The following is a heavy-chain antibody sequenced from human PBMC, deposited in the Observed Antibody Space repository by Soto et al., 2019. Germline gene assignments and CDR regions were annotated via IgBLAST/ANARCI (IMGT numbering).Heavy chain of an antibody. CDR3: ARLHLSAAGRLFDY. CDR1: GGSISSSSYY. V-gene: IGHV4-39*01. CDR2: IYYSGST. Sequence: QLQLQESGPGLVKPSETLSLTCTVSGGSISSSSYYWGWIRQPPGKGLEWIGSIYYSGSTYYNPSLKSRVTISVDTSKNQVSLKLSSVTAADTAVYYCARLHLSAAGRLFDYWGQGTLVTVSS. J-gene: IGHJ4*02. D-gene: IGHD6-13*01.